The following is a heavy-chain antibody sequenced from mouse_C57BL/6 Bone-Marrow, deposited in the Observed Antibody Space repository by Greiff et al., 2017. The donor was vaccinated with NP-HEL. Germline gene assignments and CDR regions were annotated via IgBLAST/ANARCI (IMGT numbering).Heavy chain of an antibody. D-gene: IGHD2-3*01. CDR2: IHPSDSDT. Sequence: VQLQQSGAELVKPGASVKVSCKASGYTFTSYWMHWVKQRPGQGLEWIGRIHPSDSDTNYNQKFKGKATLTVDKSSSTAYIQLSSLTSEDSAVYYCAINDGYYFPMDYWGQGTSVTVSS. CDR1: GYTFTSYW. J-gene: IGHJ4*01. CDR3: AINDGYYFPMDY. V-gene: IGHV1-74*01.